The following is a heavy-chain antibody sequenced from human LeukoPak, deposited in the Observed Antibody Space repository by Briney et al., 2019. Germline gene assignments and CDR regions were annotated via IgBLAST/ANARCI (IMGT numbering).Heavy chain of an antibody. V-gene: IGHV4-39*07. Sequence: SETLSLTCTVSGGSITNSGYYWGWVRQPPGKGLEWIASIYYTGSTYYNPSLKSRVTISVDTSKNQFSLKLSSVTAADTAVYFCARLRDCSGTNCYGTNWFDPWGQGSLVTVSS. CDR2: IYYTGST. CDR3: ARLRDCSGTNCYGTNWFDP. J-gene: IGHJ5*02. CDR1: GGSITNSGYY. D-gene: IGHD2-2*01.